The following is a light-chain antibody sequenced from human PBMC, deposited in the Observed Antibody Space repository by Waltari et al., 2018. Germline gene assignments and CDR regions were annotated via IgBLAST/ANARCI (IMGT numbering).Light chain of an antibody. V-gene: IGKV3-15*01. CDR3: QQYNTWPPLT. CDR2: GAS. Sequence: EIVMTQSPATLSMSPGERATLSCRASQGINNYLAWYQQKAGQAPRLLIYGASPRATGVPDRFSGSGSGTDFTLTISSLQSEDFAVYYCQQYNTWPPLTFGGGTKVEIK. CDR1: QGINNY. J-gene: IGKJ4*01.